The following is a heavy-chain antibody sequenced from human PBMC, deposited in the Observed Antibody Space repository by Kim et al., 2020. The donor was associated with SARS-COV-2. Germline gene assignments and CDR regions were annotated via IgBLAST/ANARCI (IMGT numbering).Heavy chain of an antibody. CDR2: INQDGREK. CDR3: ARARGMDV. V-gene: IGHV3-7*03. CDR1: GFTFSSYA. J-gene: IGHJ6*02. Sequence: GGSLRLSCAASGFTFSSYAMPWVRQAPGKGLEWVANINQDGREKYYVDSVKGRCTISRDNAKNSLYLQMNSLRAEDTAEYYCARARGMDVWGQGPMVTVSS.